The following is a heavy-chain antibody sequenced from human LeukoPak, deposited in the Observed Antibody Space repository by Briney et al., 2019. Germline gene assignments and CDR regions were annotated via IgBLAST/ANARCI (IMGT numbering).Heavy chain of an antibody. V-gene: IGHV1-69*04. CDR3: ARDRAGVQLWFNDYYYYYGMDV. CDR2: IIPILGIA. D-gene: IGHD5-18*01. J-gene: IGHJ6*02. CDR1: GGTFSSYA. Sequence: SVTVSCKASGGTFSSYAISWVRQAPGQGLEWMGRIIPILGIANYAQKFQGRVTITADKSTSTAYMELSSLRSEDTAVYYCARDRAGVQLWFNDYYYYYGMDVWGQGTTVTVSS.